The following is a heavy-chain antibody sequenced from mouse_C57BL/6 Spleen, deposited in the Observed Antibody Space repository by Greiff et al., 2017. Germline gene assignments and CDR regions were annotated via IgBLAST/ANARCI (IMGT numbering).Heavy chain of an antibody. J-gene: IGHJ3*01. Sequence: QVQLQQPGAELVKPGASVKLSCKASGYTFTSYWMHWVKQRPGRGLEWIGRIDPNSGGTKYNEKFKSKATLTVDKPSSTAYMQLSSLTSEDSAVYYCASDRVYYGSSSRTPFADWGQGTLVTVSA. CDR1: GYTFTSYW. CDR2: IDPNSGGT. V-gene: IGHV1-72*01. CDR3: ASDRVYYGSSSRTPFAD. D-gene: IGHD1-1*01.